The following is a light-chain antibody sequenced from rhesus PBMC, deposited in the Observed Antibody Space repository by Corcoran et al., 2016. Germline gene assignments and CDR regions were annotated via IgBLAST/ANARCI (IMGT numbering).Light chain of an antibody. CDR2: QAS. CDR3: LQSKKSWT. CDR1: ESVSVFGLNL. V-gene: IGKV7-13*01. Sequence: DIVLTQSPASLAVSPGQRATITRRASESVSVFGLNLIHWYQQKPGQPLKLLIYQASNNNTGVPARFSGGGSGTDFTLTIYPLEADGAADYYCLQSKKSWTFGRGTKVEIK. J-gene: IGKJ1*01.